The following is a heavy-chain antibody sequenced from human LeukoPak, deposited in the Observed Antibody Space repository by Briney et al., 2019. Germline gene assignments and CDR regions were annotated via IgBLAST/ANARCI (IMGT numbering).Heavy chain of an antibody. V-gene: IGHV1-3*01. CDR3: ARGASMVRGVMPVVDP. CDR2: INAGNGNT. Sequence: ASVKVSCKASGYTFTSYAMHWVRQAPGQRLEWMGWINAGNGNTKYSQKFQGRVTITRDTSASTAYMELSSLRSEDTAVYYCARGASMVRGVMPVVDPWGQGTLVTVSS. CDR1: GYTFTSYA. J-gene: IGHJ5*02. D-gene: IGHD3-10*01.